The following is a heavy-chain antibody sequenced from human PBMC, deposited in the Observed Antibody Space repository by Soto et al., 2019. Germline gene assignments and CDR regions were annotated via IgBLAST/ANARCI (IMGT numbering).Heavy chain of an antibody. V-gene: IGHV3-33*01. CDR1: GFTFSTYG. J-gene: IGHJ4*02. D-gene: IGHD1-26*01. Sequence: QVQLVESGGGVVQPGRSLRLSCAASGFTFSTYGMHWVRQAPGTGLEWVAVIWYDGSHKDYVESVKGRFTISRDNSKNTRYLQMNSLRVEDTAVYYCARAVGPFDYWGQGTLVAVSA. CDR2: IWYDGSHK. CDR3: ARAVGPFDY.